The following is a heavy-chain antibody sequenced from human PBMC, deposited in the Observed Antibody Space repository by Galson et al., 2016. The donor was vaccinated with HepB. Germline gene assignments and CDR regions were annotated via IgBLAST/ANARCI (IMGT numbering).Heavy chain of an antibody. D-gene: IGHD3-3*01. V-gene: IGHV4-31*11. J-gene: IGHJ4*02. CDR2: IHYTGGT. CDR1: GGSLRGYY. CDR3: ARNYDFWSGYYVLDY. Sequence: TLSLTCAVYGGSLRGYYWSWVRQHPGKGLEWIGYIHYTGGTYYNPPLKSRVTISVDTSKNQFSLKLSSVTAADTAVYYCARNYDFWSGYYVLDYWGQGTLVTVSS.